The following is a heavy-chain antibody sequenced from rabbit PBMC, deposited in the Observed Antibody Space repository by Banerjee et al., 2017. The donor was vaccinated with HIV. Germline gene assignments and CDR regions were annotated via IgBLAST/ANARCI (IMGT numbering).Heavy chain of an antibody. CDR3: SRMGSGGAGGDL. V-gene: IGHV1S45*01. J-gene: IGHJ4*01. CDR2: IYGGSSGTI. D-gene: IGHD1-1*01. CDR1: GFSFSSSDY. Sequence: QQQLVESGGGLVKPGGSLTLTCTASGFSFSSSDYMCWVRQAPGKGLEWIACIYGGSSGTIFYASWAKGRFTISKTSSTTVTLQMTSLTAADTATYFCSRMGSGGAGGDLWGQGTLVTVS.